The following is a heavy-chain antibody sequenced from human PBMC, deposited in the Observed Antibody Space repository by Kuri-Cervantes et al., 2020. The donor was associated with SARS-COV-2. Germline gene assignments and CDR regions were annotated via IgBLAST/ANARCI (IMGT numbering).Heavy chain of an antibody. V-gene: IGHV3-23*01. Sequence: GESLKISCAASGFTFSSYAMSWVRQAPGKGLEWVSAIRGSGGSTYYADSVKGRFTISRDDSKNTLYLQMNSLRAEDTAVYYCAKDTNGGFRSRGAFDYWGQGTLVTVSS. CDR1: GFTFSSYA. CDR2: IRGSGGST. J-gene: IGHJ4*02. CDR3: AKDTNGGFRSRGAFDY. D-gene: IGHD2-8*01.